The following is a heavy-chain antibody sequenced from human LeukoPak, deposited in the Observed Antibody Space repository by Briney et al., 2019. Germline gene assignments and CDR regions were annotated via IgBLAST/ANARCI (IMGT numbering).Heavy chain of an antibody. J-gene: IGHJ4*02. CDR2: FDPEDGET. CDR3: AIPGGSSRDFDY. Sequence: GASVKVSCKVSGYTLTELSMHWVRQAPGKGLEWKGGFDPEDGETIYAQKFQGRVTMTEDTSTDTAYMELSSLRSEDTAVYYCAIPGGSSRDFDYWGQGTLVTVSS. CDR1: GYTLTELS. V-gene: IGHV1-24*01. D-gene: IGHD6-13*01.